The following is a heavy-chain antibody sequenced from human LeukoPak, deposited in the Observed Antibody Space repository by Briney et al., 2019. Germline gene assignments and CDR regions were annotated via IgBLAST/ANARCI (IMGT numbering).Heavy chain of an antibody. CDR3: ASSYSSSSFFFDY. J-gene: IGHJ4*02. V-gene: IGHV4-59*01. CDR2: IYYSGST. Sequence: SETLSLTCTVSGGSISGYYWSWIRQPPGKGLEWIGHIYYSGSTNYNPSLKSRVTISVDTSKNQFSLKLSSVTAADTAVYYCASSYSSSSFFFDYWGQGTLVTVSS. CDR1: GGSISGYY. D-gene: IGHD6-6*01.